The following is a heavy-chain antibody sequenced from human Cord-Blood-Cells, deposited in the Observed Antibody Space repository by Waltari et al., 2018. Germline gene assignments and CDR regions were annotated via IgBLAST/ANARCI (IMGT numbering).Heavy chain of an antibody. V-gene: IGHV3-30*18. Sequence: QVQLVESGGGVVQPGRSLRLPCAASGFTFSSYGMHWVRPAPGKGLEWVAVISYDGSNKYYADSVKGRFTISRDNSKNTLYLQMNSLRAEDTAVYYCAKDLVGVFDYWGQGTLVTVSS. J-gene: IGHJ4*02. CDR2: ISYDGSNK. D-gene: IGHD3-16*01. CDR3: AKDLVGVFDY. CDR1: GFTFSSYG.